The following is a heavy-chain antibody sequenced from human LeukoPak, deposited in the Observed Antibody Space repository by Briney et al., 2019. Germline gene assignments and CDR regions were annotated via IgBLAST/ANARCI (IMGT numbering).Heavy chain of an antibody. CDR3: VTTRAYGDYVVADY. CDR2: IYTSGST. J-gene: IGHJ4*02. V-gene: IGHV4-61*02. D-gene: IGHD4-17*01. Sequence: KSSETLSLTCTVSGGSISSSDYYWSWIRQPAGKGLEWIGRIYTSGSTNYNPSLKSRVTISVDTSKNQFSLKLSSVTAADTAVYYCVTTRAYGDYVVADYWGQGTLVTVSS. CDR1: GGSISSSDYY.